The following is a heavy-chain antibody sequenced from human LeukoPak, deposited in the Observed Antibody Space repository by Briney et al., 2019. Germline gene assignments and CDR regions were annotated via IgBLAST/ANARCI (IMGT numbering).Heavy chain of an antibody. V-gene: IGHV1-8*03. CDR3: ARGRYYYGSGSYHLSYPPDY. CDR1: GYTFTSYD. CDR2: MNPNSGNT. D-gene: IGHD3-10*01. J-gene: IGHJ4*02. Sequence: ASVKVSSKASGYTFTSYDINWVRQATGQGLEWMGWMNPNSGNTGYAQKFQGRVTITRNSSISTAYMELSSLRSEDTAVYYCARGRYYYGSGSYHLSYPPDYWGQGTLVTVSS.